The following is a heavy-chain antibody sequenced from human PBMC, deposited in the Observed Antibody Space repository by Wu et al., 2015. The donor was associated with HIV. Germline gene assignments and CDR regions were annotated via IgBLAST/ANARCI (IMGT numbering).Heavy chain of an antibody. V-gene: IGHV1-69*12. CDR2: IIPIFGTA. CDR3: ARGGATVIHMDV. D-gene: IGHD4-11*01. J-gene: IGHJ6*03. Sequence: QVQLVQSGAEVKKPGSSVKVSCKASGGTFSSYAISWVRQAPGQGLEWMGAIIPIFGTANYGKKFQDRVTITAAESTSTAYMELSSLRSEDTAIYYCARGGATVIHMDVWGKGDHGHRLL. CDR1: GGTFSSYA.